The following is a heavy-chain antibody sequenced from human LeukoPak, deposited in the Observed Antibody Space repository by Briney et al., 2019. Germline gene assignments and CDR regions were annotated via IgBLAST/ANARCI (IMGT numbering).Heavy chain of an antibody. V-gene: IGHV1-2*02. J-gene: IGHJ4*02. CDR2: INPNSGGT. Sequence: ASVKISCKASGYTFTGYYMHWVRQAPGQGLEWMGWINPNSGGTNYAQKFQGRVTMTRDTSISTAYMELSRLRSDDTAVYYCARGRAVAGPLDYWGQGTLVTVSS. D-gene: IGHD6-19*01. CDR1: GYTFTGYY. CDR3: ARGRAVAGPLDY.